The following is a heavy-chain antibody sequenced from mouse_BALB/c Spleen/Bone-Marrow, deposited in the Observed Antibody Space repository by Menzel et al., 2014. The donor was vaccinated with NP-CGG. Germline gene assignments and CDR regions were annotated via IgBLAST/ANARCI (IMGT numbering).Heavy chain of an antibody. V-gene: IGHV1-77*01. CDR1: GYTFTDYY. D-gene: IGHD4-1*01. CDR2: IYPRSDNT. J-gene: IGHJ4*01. CDR3: ARDWDYYAMDY. Sequence: VQLLEPGAELARPGASVKLSCKASGYTFTDYYINWVKQRTGQGLEWIGEIYPRSDNTYYNEKFKGKATLTADKSSSTAYLQLSSLTSEDSAVYFCARDWDYYAMDYWGQGTSVTVSS.